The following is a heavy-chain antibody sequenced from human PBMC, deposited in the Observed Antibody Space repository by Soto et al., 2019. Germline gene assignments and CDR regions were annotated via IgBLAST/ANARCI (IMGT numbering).Heavy chain of an antibody. CDR1: GGSVSGYY. CDR3: GRASLMNFDSRGYPFYFDS. D-gene: IGHD3-22*01. V-gene: IGHV4-59*02. CDR2: IYYTGIT. J-gene: IGHJ4*02. Sequence: PSETLSLTCTVSGGSVSGYYWNWIRQPPGERLEWIGYIYYTGITNYNPSLKSRVTISVDTSKNQFPMHLASVTAADTAVYFCGRASLMNFDSRGYPFYFDSWGGGXLVTV.